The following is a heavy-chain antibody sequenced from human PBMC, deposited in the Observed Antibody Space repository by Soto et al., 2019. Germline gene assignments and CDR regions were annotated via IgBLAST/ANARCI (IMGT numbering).Heavy chain of an antibody. V-gene: IGHV3-23*01. D-gene: IGHD2-15*01. CDR3: AKDHDYCSSGPK. Sequence: EVQLLESGGGLERPGGSLRLSCAASGFTFGNYAMTWVRQAPGKGLEWVSSVSGSGADTYYADSVKGRFTISRDNSKSTLYLQMNSLRAEDTALYYCAKDHDYCSSGPKWGQGTLVIVSS. CDR2: VSGSGADT. CDR1: GFTFGNYA. J-gene: IGHJ4*02.